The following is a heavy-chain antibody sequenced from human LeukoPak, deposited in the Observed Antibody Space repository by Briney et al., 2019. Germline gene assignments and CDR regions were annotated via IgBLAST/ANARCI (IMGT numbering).Heavy chain of an antibody. J-gene: IGHJ4*02. CDR2: ISSSSSTI. D-gene: IGHD3-3*01. CDR1: GFTFSSYS. Sequence: GGSLRLSCAASGFTFSSYSMNWVRQAPGKGLEWVSYISSSSSTIYYADSVKGRFTISRDNAKNSLYLQMNSLRAEDTAVYYCARTSYSYDFWSGQYLFDYWGQGTLVTVSS. V-gene: IGHV3-48*01. CDR3: ARTSYSYDFWSGQYLFDY.